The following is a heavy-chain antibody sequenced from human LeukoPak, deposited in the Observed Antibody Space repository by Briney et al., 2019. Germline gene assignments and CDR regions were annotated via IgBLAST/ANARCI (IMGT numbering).Heavy chain of an antibody. CDR2: IYYTGT. Sequence: SETLSLTCTVSGGSVSDYYWSWIRQSPGKGLEWIGYIYYTGTSYNPSLKSRATISADTSKNQFSLNLSSVTAADTAVYYCASRKLGNDYWGQGTLVTVSS. CDR3: ASRKLGNDY. V-gene: IGHV4-59*02. D-gene: IGHD7-27*01. CDR1: GGSVSDYY. J-gene: IGHJ4*02.